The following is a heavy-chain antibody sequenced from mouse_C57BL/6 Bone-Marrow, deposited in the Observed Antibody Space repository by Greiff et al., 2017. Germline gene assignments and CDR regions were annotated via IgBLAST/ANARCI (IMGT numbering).Heavy chain of an antibody. CDR3: ALITTVVAFDY. CDR2: IYPRSGNT. J-gene: IGHJ2*01. V-gene: IGHV1-81*01. Sequence: QVQLKQSGAELARPGASVKLSCKASGYTFTSYGISWVKQRTGQGLEWIGEIYPRSGNTYYNEKFKGKATLTADKSSSTAYMELRSLTSEDSAVYFCALITTVVAFDYWGQGTTLTVSS. D-gene: IGHD1-1*01. CDR1: GYTFTSYG.